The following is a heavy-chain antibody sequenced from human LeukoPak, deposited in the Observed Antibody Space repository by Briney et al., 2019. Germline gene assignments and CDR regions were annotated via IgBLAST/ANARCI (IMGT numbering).Heavy chain of an antibody. V-gene: IGHV1-18*01. J-gene: IGHJ4*02. CDR3: ARDRAMWELPIDY. CDR2: ISAYNGST. D-gene: IGHD1-26*01. Sequence: GASVKVSCKAPGYTFTSYGISWVRQAPGQGLEWMGWISAYNGSTNYAQKLQGRVTMTTDTSTSTAYMELRSLRSDDTAVYYCARDRAMWELPIDYWDQGTLVTVSS. CDR1: GYTFTSYG.